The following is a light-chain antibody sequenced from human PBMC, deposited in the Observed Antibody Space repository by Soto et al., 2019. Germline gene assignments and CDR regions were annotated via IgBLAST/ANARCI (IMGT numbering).Light chain of an antibody. CDR1: QSISRY. Sequence: DIQMTQSPSSLSASVGDRVTITCRASQSISRYLNWYQQKPGKAPSLLISTTTTLQSGVPSRFSGSGSGTDFTLTITSLQPEYFATYYCQQTYSTIFTFGPGTKVDIK. J-gene: IGKJ3*01. V-gene: IGKV1-39*01. CDR2: TTT. CDR3: QQTYSTIFT.